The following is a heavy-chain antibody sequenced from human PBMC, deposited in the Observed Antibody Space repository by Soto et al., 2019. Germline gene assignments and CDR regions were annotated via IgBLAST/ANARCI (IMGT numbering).Heavy chain of an antibody. J-gene: IGHJ3*01. V-gene: IGHV3-64*04. CDR3: ARDQSAYSGYEHASDV. CDR2: ISINGDNT. D-gene: IGHD5-12*01. CDR1: GFTFSIYA. Sequence: PGGSLRLSCSASGFTFSIYAMHWVRQAPGKGLEYVSSISINGDNTYYADSVKGRFTISRDNAQNTLYLQMANLRDEDTAMYYCARDQSAYSGYEHASDVWGQGTMVTVSS.